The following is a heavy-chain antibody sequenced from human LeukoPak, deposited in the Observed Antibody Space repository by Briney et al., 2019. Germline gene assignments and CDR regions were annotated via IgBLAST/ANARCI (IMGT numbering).Heavy chain of an antibody. CDR2: INSDGSTT. D-gene: IGHD1-26*01. V-gene: IGHV3-74*01. CDR3: ARRTYSGTYYYFDY. J-gene: IGHJ4*02. Sequence: LPGGSLRLSCAASGFSISTHWMHWVRQAPGKGLVWVSRINSDGSTTSYADSVKGRFTISRDNAKNTLYLQMNSLRAEDTAVYYCARRTYSGTYYYFDYWGQGTLVTVSS. CDR1: GFSISTHW.